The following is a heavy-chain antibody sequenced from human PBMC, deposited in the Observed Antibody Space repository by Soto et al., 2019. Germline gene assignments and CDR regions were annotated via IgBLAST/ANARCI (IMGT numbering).Heavy chain of an antibody. CDR1: GFSFSSYS. V-gene: IGHV3-48*04. Sequence: EVQLVESGGGLVQPGGSLRLSCVASGFSFSSYSMVWVRQAPGKGLEWIAYIFVTSTPIYYADSVKGRFTVSRDNTQNPLFLLMNSLRAEDTAIYYCARDADWAFGYWGQGTQVIVSS. CDR2: IFVTSTPI. D-gene: IGHD3-9*01. CDR3: ARDADWAFGY. J-gene: IGHJ4*02.